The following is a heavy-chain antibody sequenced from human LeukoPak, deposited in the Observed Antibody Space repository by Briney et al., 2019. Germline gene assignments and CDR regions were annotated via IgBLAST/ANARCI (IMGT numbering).Heavy chain of an antibody. CDR3: ARDPTYYYDSSGYYGRDY. CDR2: ISSSSSYI. J-gene: IGHJ4*02. Sequence: GGSLRLSCAASGFTFSSYSMNWVRQAPGKGLEWVSSISSSSSYIYYADSVKGRFTISRDNAKNSLYLQMNSLRAEDTAVYYCARDPTYYYDSSGYYGRDYWGQGTLVTVSS. D-gene: IGHD3-22*01. CDR1: GFTFSSYS. V-gene: IGHV3-21*01.